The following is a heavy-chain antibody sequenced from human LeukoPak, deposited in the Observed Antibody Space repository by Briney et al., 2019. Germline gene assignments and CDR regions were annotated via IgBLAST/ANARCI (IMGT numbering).Heavy chain of an antibody. D-gene: IGHD3-3*01. V-gene: IGHV3-53*01. CDR1: GFTVSSDY. CDR3: ARDGVAPGIYFDY. J-gene: IGHJ4*02. CDR2: LYSGGYT. Sequence: PGGSLRLSCAASGFTVSSDYMSWVRQAPGKGLEWVSVLYSGGYTSYADSVKGRFTISRDNSKNTLYLQMNNLSAEDTALYYCARDGVAPGIYFDYWGQGSLVTVSS.